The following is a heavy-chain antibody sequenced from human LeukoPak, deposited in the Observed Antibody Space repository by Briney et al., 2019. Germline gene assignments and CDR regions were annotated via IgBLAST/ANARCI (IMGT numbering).Heavy chain of an antibody. CDR1: GYTFTGYY. D-gene: IGHD5-12*01. CDR3: ARDKYTGYETFDY. CDR2: INPNNGGT. J-gene: IGHJ4*02. V-gene: IGHV1-2*02. Sequence: ASVKVSCKASGYTFTGYYIHWVRQAPGQGLEWMGWINPNNGGTNYAQRFQGRVTMTRDTSISTAYMELNRLTSDDTAVYYCARDKYTGYETFDYWGQGTPVTVSS.